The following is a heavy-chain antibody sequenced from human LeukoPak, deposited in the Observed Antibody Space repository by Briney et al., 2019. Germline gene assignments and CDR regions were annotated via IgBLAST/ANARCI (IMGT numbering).Heavy chain of an antibody. CDR2: VSYDGGKK. D-gene: IGHD3-9*01. CDR1: GFTLSSYA. Sequence: PRGSLRLAFAASGFTLSSYAMPWGRQAPGKGLGRVAVVSYDGGKKSYSDAVKGRFTISRDNSNNTLYLQTNSLRAEHTAVYYCARDIWDDILTGPFYYFDYWGQGTLVTVSS. V-gene: IGHV3-30*04. J-gene: IGHJ4*02. CDR3: ARDIWDDILTGPFYYFDY.